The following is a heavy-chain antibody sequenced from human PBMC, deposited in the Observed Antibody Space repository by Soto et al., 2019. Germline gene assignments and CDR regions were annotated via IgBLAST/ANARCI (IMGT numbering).Heavy chain of an antibody. Sequence: DVQLVESGGGLIQPGASLRLSCAAFGLTISGKKYLAWVRQAPGKGLEWVSALYDVDGSFYADSVTGRFTTSSDSSKTTVYLQMNDLRPDDTAVYYCAPWHEREHAFDVWGQGTTVTISS. D-gene: IGHD1-1*01. V-gene: IGHV3-53*01. CDR1: GLTISGKKY. CDR2: LYDVDGS. CDR3: APWHEREHAFDV. J-gene: IGHJ3*01.